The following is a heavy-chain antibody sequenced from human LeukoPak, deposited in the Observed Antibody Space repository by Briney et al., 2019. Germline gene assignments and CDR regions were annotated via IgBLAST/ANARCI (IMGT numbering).Heavy chain of an antibody. CDR3: AKDESVYYYYYGMDV. CDR2: ISYDGSNK. J-gene: IGHJ6*02. Sequence: GGSLRLSCAASGFTFSSYGKHWVRQAPGKGLEWVAVISYDGSNKYYADSVKGRFTISRDNSKNTLYLQMNSLRAEDTAVYYCAKDESVYYYYYGMDVWGQGTTVTVSS. CDR1: GFTFSSYG. V-gene: IGHV3-30*18.